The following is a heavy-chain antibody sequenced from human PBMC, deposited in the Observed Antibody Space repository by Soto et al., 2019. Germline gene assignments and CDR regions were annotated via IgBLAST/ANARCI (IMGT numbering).Heavy chain of an antibody. V-gene: IGHV3-23*01. D-gene: IGHD3-16*01. CDR2: ISGSGGST. J-gene: IGHJ4*02. CDR1: GFTFSSYA. CDR3: AKVPNYVWGSYGDYFDC. Sequence: EVQLLESGGGLVQPGGSLRLSCAASGFTFSSYAMSWVRQAPGKGLEWVSAISGSGGSTYYADSVKGRFTISRDNSKNTLYLQMNSLRAEDTAVYYCAKVPNYVWGSYGDYFDCWGQGTLVTVSS.